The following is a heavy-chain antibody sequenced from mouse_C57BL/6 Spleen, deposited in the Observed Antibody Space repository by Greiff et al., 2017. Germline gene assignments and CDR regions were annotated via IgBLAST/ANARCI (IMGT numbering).Heavy chain of an antibody. CDR1: GYTFTSYW. CDR3: AIYYGSSYLGYFDY. D-gene: IGHD1-1*01. Sequence: VQLQQPGAELVKPGASVKMSCKASGYTFTSYWITWVKQRPGQGLEWIGDIYPGSGSTNYNEKFKSKATLTVDTSSSTAYMQLSSLTSEDSAVYYCAIYYGSSYLGYFDYWGQGTTLTVSS. V-gene: IGHV1-55*01. J-gene: IGHJ2*01. CDR2: IYPGSGST.